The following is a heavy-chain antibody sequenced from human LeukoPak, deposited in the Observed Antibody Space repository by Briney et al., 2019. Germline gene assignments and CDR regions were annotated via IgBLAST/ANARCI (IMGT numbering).Heavy chain of an antibody. CDR2: ISGSGGST. CDR3: ARGGYCSSTTCYPLGPSDY. D-gene: IGHD2-2*01. Sequence: PGGSLRLSCAASGFTFSSYAMSWVRQAPGKGLEWVSAISGSGGSTYYADSVKGRFTISRDNSKNTLYLQMNSLRTDDTAVYYCARGGYCSSTTCYPLGPSDYWGQGTLVTVSS. J-gene: IGHJ4*02. CDR1: GFTFSSYA. V-gene: IGHV3-23*01.